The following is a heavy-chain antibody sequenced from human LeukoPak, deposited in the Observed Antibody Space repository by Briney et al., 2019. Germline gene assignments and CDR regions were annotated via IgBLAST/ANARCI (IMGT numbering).Heavy chain of an antibody. CDR2: MNPNSGNT. V-gene: IGHV1-8*03. CDR3: ARAGYCSSTPVKGACYYYMDV. Sequence: ASVKVSCKASVYTFTSYDINWVRQATGQGLEWMGWMNPNSGNTGYAQKFQGRVTITRNTSISTAYMELSSLRSEDTAVYYCARAGYCSSTPVKGACYYYMDVWGKGTTVTVSS. J-gene: IGHJ6*03. CDR1: VYTFTSYD. D-gene: IGHD2-2*01.